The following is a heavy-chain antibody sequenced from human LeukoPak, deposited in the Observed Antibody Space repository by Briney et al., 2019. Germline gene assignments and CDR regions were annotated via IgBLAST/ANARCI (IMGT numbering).Heavy chain of an antibody. J-gene: IGHJ4*02. CDR3: ARERESLLWFGEVGY. D-gene: IGHD3-10*01. CDR2: IYYSGST. CDR1: GGSISSYY. Sequence: PSETLSLTCTVSGGSISSYYWSWIRQPPGKGLEWIGYIYYSGSTNYNPSLKSRVTISVDTSKNQFSLKLSSVTAADTAVYYCARERESLLWFGEVGYWGQGTLVTVSS. V-gene: IGHV4-59*01.